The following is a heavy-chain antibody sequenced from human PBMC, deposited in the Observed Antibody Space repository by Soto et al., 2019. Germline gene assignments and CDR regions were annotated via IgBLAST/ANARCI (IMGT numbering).Heavy chain of an antibody. CDR1: GGTFSSYA. CDR3: ASHPIAAAVSNGYYYYYYGMDV. Sequence: ASVKVSCKASGGTFSSYATSWVRQAPGQGLEWMGRIIPIFGTANYAQKFQGRVTITADESTSTAYMELSSLRSEDTAVYYCASHPIAAAVSNGYYYYYYGMDVWGQGTTVTVSS. V-gene: IGHV1-69*13. CDR2: IIPIFGTA. D-gene: IGHD6-13*01. J-gene: IGHJ6*02.